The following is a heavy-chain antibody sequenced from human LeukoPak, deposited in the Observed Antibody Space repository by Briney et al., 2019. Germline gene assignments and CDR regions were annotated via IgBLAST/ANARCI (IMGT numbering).Heavy chain of an antibody. Sequence: GGSLRLSCAASGFTFSSYGMHWVRQAPGKGLEWVAVIWYDGSNKYYADSVKGRFTISRDNSKNTLYLQLNSLRAEDTAVYYCARDGIAAAGTMDYWGQGTLVTVSS. J-gene: IGHJ4*02. CDR1: GFTFSSYG. D-gene: IGHD6-13*01. CDR3: ARDGIAAAGTMDY. V-gene: IGHV3-33*01. CDR2: IWYDGSNK.